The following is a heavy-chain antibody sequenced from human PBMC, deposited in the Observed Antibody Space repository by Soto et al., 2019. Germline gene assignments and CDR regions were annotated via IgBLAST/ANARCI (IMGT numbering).Heavy chain of an antibody. CDR3: ARDLGDGSNLAY. D-gene: IGHD3-10*01. Sequence: PGQGLEWMGWISAYNGNTNYAQKLQGRVTMTTDTSTSTAYMVLRSLRSDDTAVYYCARDLGDGSNLAYWGQGTLVTVSS. CDR2: ISAYNGNT. J-gene: IGHJ4*02. V-gene: IGHV1-18*01.